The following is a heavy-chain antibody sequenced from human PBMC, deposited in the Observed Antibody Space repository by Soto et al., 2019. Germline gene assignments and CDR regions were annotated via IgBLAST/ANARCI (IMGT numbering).Heavy chain of an antibody. J-gene: IGHJ4*02. Sequence: PGGVPRLSCAASGFTFTRYSMNWVRQAPGKGLEWVSSISSTTNYIYYGDSMKGRFTISRDNAKNSLYLEMNSLRAEDTAVYYCARESEDLTSNFDYWGQGTLVTVSS. CDR3: ARESEDLTSNFDY. CDR1: GFTFTRYS. CDR2: ISSTTNYI. V-gene: IGHV3-21*06.